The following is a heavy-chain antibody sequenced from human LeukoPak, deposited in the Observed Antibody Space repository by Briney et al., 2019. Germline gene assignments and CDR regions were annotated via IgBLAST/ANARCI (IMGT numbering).Heavy chain of an antibody. J-gene: IGHJ4*02. CDR1: GFTFSSYG. V-gene: IGHV3-30*18. CDR3: AKLSSTSWTFDY. D-gene: IGHD2-2*01. Sequence: PGRSLRLSCAASGFTFSSYGMHWVRQAPGKGLEWVAVISYDGSNKYYAGSVKGRFTISRDNSKNTLYLQMNSLRAEDTAVYYCAKLSSTSWTFDYWGQGTLVTVSS. CDR2: ISYDGSNK.